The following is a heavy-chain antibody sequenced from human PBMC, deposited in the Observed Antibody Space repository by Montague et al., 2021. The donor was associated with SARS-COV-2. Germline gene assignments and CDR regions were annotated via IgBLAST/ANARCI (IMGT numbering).Heavy chain of an antibody. Sequence: TLSLTCTVSGGSITSGGYYWTWIRQHPGKGLEWIGYIYHTGSTYYNPSLQSLLRTSVDTSKNEFSLTLTSVTAADTAIYYCARDRGGGSRGAGYIDLWGRGTLVTVSS. V-gene: IGHV4-31*01. J-gene: IGHJ2*01. CDR2: IYHTGST. CDR1: GGSITSGGYY. D-gene: IGHD1-26*01. CDR3: ARDRGGGSRGAGYIDL.